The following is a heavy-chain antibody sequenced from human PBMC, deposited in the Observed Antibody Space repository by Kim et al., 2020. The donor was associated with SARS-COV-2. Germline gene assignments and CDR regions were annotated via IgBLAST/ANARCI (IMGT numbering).Heavy chain of an antibody. V-gene: IGHV4-59*01. J-gene: IGHJ4*02. D-gene: IGHD6-19*01. Sequence: PSLESRVTISTDLSTNQFFLKLNSVTAADTAIYYCARVNSYTSGWHGPDFWGQGILVTVSS. CDR3: ARVNSYTSGWHGPDF.